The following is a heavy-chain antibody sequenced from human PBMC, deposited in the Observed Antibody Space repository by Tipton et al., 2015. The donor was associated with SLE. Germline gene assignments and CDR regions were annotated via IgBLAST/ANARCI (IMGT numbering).Heavy chain of an antibody. V-gene: IGHV3-23*03. CDR2: FFNSGST. Sequence: SLRLSCAASGFTFSDYTMNWVRQAPGKGLEWVSVFFNSGSTYYADSVEGRLTISRDDSKDTLFLQMNSLTAEDTAVYYCAKSRRAARVGYGMDVWGQGTTVTVSS. CDR1: GFTFSDYT. D-gene: IGHD2-15*01. CDR3: AKSRRAARVGYGMDV. J-gene: IGHJ6*02.